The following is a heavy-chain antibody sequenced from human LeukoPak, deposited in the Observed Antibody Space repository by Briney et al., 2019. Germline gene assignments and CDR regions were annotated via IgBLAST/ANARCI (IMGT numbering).Heavy chain of an antibody. D-gene: IGHD4-11*01. V-gene: IGHV4-59*01. CDR3: ARISNYFDY. Sequence: PSETLSLTCTASGGSISSYYWSWIRQPPGKGLEWIGYIYYSGSTNYNPSLKSRVTISVDTSKNQFSLKLSPVTAADTAVYYCARISNYFDYWGQGTLVTVSS. J-gene: IGHJ4*02. CDR2: IYYSGST. CDR1: GGSISSYY.